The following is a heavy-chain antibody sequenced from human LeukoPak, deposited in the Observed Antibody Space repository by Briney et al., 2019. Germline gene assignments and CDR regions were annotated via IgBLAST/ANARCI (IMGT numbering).Heavy chain of an antibody. Sequence: ASVKVSCKASGYTFTSYYMHWVRQAPGQGLEWMGIINPSGGSTSYAQKFQGRVTMTRDMSTSTVYMELSSLRSEDTAVYYCARDRYDSSGYYYYFDYWGQGTLVTVSS. V-gene: IGHV1-46*01. CDR3: ARDRYDSSGYYYYFDY. J-gene: IGHJ4*02. D-gene: IGHD3-22*01. CDR1: GYTFTSYY. CDR2: INPSGGST.